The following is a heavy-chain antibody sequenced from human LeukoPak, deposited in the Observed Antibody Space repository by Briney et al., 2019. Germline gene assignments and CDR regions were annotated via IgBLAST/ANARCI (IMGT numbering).Heavy chain of an antibody. D-gene: IGHD6-19*01. Sequence: SVKVSCKASGGTLSSYAISWVRQAPGQGLEWMGRIIPILGIANYAQKFQGRVTITADKSTSTAYMELSSLRSEDTAVYYCARTDHIAVAGPFDYWGQGTLVTVSS. CDR2: IIPILGIA. V-gene: IGHV1-69*04. CDR3: ARTDHIAVAGPFDY. CDR1: GGTLSSYA. J-gene: IGHJ4*02.